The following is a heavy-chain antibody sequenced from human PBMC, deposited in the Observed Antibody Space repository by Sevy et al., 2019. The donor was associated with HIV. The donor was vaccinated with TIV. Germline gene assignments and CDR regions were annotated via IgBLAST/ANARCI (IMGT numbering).Heavy chain of an antibody. V-gene: IGHV3-9*01. CDR3: AKGQQLITQSGSYFYYGMNV. J-gene: IGHJ6*02. Sequence: GGSLRLSCAASNLTFEDYAMHWVRRAPGKGLEWVSGISWNGADIGFAASVKGRFTISRDNAKSSVYLQINSLTPEDPGVYYCAKGQQLITQSGSYFYYGMNVWGQGTTVTVSS. CDR2: ISWNGADI. D-gene: IGHD6-13*01. CDR1: NLTFEDYA.